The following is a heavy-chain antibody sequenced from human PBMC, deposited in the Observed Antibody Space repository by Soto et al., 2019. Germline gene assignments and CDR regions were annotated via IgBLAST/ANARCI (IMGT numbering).Heavy chain of an antibody. J-gene: IGHJ4*02. CDR3: ARVMSVGHSDY. CDR1: GYTFPNYV. V-gene: IGHV1-8*01. CDR2: MNPKSGNT. Sequence: QVQLVQSGAEVKKPGASVTVSCKASGYTFPNYVINWVRQATGQGLEWMGWMNPKSGNTGYAQKLQGRVTMTRNSSIGTAYMDLRSLRSDDTAVYYWARVMSVGHSDYWGQGTLVTVSS. D-gene: IGHD2-8*01.